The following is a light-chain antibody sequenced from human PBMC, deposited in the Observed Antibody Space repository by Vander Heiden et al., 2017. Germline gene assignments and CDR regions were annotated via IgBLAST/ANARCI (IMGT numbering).Light chain of an antibody. V-gene: IGKV3-20*01. J-gene: IGKJ5*01. Sequence: DIVLTQSPDTLSLSPGERATLSWRASQNVNSNFLAWYQQKPGQAPRLLMSGTSTRATGVPDRFSGGGSGTDFTLTVNRLESEDGAVYFCQQYGTSPVTFGQGTRLELK. CDR2: GTS. CDR1: QNVNSNF. CDR3: QQYGTSPVT.